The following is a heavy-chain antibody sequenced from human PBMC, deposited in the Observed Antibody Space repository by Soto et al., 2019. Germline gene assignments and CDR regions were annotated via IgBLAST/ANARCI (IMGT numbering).Heavy chain of an antibody. Sequence: GESLTISCKGSGYSFTSYWISWVRPLPGKGLEWMGRIDPSDSYTNYSPSFQGHVTISADKSISTAYLQWSSLKASDTAMYYCASFGYSSSWYGMDVWGQGTTVTVSS. V-gene: IGHV5-10-1*01. CDR2: IDPSDSYT. D-gene: IGHD6-13*01. J-gene: IGHJ6*02. CDR1: GYSFTSYW. CDR3: ASFGYSSSWYGMDV.